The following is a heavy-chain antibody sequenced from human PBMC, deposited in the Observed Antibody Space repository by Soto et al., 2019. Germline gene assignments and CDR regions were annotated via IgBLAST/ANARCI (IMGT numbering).Heavy chain of an antibody. V-gene: IGHV1-3*01. CDR1: GYTFTSYA. CDR3: ARAVSSSDPFDY. D-gene: IGHD6-6*01. CDR2: INAGNGNT. J-gene: IGHJ4*02. Sequence: ASVKVSCKASGYTFTSYAMHWVRQAPGQRLEWMGWINAGNGNTKYSQKFQGRVTITRDTSASTAYMELSSLRSEDTAVYYCARAVSSSDPFDYWGQGTLVTVS.